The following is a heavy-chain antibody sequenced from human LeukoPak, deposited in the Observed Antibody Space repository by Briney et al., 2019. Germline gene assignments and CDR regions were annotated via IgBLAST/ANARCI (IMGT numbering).Heavy chain of an antibody. J-gene: IGHJ3*02. CDR3: ARQAVGATDAFDI. D-gene: IGHD1-26*01. Sequence: SETLSLTCTVSGGSISGYYWSWIRQPPGKGLEWIGYIYYSGSTNYNPSLKSRVTISVDTSRNQFSLKLSSVTAADTAVYYCARQAVGATDAFDIWGQGTMVTVSS. CDR1: GGSISGYY. CDR2: IYYSGST. V-gene: IGHV4-59*08.